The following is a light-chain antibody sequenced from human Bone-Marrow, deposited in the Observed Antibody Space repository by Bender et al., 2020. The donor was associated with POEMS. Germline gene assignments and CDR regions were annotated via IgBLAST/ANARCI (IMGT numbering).Light chain of an antibody. CDR2: GYN. Sequence: QSVLTQPPSVSGAPGQRVTISCTGSSSNTGSGYDINWYQHLPGTAPKLLIYGYNNRPSGVPDRFSGSKSGTSASLAITGLQAEDEADYYCCSYAVSWVFGGGTKLTVL. V-gene: IGLV1-40*01. J-gene: IGLJ3*02. CDR1: SSNTGSGYD. CDR3: CSYAVSWV.